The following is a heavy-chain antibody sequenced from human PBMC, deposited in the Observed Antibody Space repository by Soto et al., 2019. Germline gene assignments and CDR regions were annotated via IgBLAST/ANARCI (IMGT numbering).Heavy chain of an antibody. D-gene: IGHD6-19*01. CDR2: IIPIFGTA. CDR3: ARCGYSSGWYPLDYFDY. Sequence: GASVKVSCKASGGTFSSYAISWVRQAPGQGLEWMGGIIPIFGTANYAQKFQGRVTITADKSTSTAYMELSSLRSEDTAVYYCARCGYSSGWYPLDYFDYWGQGTLVTVSS. CDR1: GGTFSSYA. V-gene: IGHV1-69*06. J-gene: IGHJ4*02.